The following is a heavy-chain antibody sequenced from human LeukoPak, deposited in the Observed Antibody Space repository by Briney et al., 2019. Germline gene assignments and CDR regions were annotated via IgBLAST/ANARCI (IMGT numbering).Heavy chain of an antibody. J-gene: IGHJ6*04. CDR2: INHSGIT. CDR3: ARAISYYYGMDV. Sequence: PSETLSLTCAVYGGSFSGSYWSWIPQPPGKGLEWIGEINHSGITNYTPSLKSRVTISVDTSKNQFSLKLSSVTAADTAVYYCARAISYYYGMDVCGKGTTVTVSS. V-gene: IGHV4-34*01. CDR1: GGSFSGSY. D-gene: IGHD2-2*01.